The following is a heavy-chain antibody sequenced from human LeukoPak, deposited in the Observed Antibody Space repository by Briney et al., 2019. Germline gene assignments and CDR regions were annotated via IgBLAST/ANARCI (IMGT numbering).Heavy chain of an antibody. CDR3: ARVAYGSGSYQDY. Sequence: PGGSLRLSCAASGVTFSSYSMNWVRQAPGEGLEWVSSISSSSSYIYYAASVKGRFTISRDNAKNSLYLQMSSVRAEDTAVYYCARVAYGSGSYQDYWGQGTLVSVSS. V-gene: IGHV3-21*01. CDR2: ISSSSSYI. CDR1: GVTFSSYS. J-gene: IGHJ4*02. D-gene: IGHD3-10*01.